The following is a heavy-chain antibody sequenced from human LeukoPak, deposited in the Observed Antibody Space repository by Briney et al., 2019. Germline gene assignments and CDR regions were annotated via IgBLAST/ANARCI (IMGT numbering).Heavy chain of an antibody. D-gene: IGHD3-3*01. J-gene: IGHJ5*02. CDR1: GGSISSYY. Sequence: SETLSLTCTVSGGSISSYYWSWIRQPPGKGLEWIGYISYSGSPNYNPSLKSPVTISVDTSKNQFSLKLRSVTAADTAVYYCARSFDFWSGYYVTWGQGTLVTVSS. CDR3: ARSFDFWSGYYVT. V-gene: IGHV4-59*08. CDR2: ISYSGSP.